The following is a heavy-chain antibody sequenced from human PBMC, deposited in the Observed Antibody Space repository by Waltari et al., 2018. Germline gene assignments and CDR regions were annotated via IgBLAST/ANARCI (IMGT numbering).Heavy chain of an antibody. Sequence: QVEESGGGVVQPGGPLRLSWVASGYPCNNYGMHWVRQAPGKGLEWLAVISSDGSGKYYADSVKGRFTMSRDNSKNMVYLQMNSLRPEDTAVYYCAKAGGIYNYPLDPWGQGTLVTVSS. CDR2: ISSDGSGK. V-gene: IGHV3-30*18. CDR3: AKAGGIYNYPLDP. D-gene: IGHD1-26*01. J-gene: IGHJ5*02. CDR1: GYPCNNYG.